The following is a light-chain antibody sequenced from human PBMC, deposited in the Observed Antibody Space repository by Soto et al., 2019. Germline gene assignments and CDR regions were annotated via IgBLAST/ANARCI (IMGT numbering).Light chain of an antibody. CDR3: QQSSNWPRT. V-gene: IGKV3-15*01. CDR2: GAS. J-gene: IGKJ1*01. CDR1: QFISNS. Sequence: EIVMTQSPATLSVSPGERVTLSCGASQFISNSLAWYQQRPGQPPRLLIYGASTRAAGISARFSGSGSGTEFTLTISSLQSEDFAVYYCQQSSNWPRTFGQGTKVEIK.